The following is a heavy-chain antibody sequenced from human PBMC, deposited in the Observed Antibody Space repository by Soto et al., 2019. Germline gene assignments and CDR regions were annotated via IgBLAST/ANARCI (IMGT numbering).Heavy chain of an antibody. V-gene: IGHV3-74*03. D-gene: IGHD6-13*01. CDR1: GFTFSNYW. J-gene: IGHJ6*02. Sequence: EVQLVESGGGLVQPGGSLRLSCAASGFTFSNYWMYWVRQAPGKGLVWVSRVNNDGTDTTHADSVKGRFTISRDNAENTLYLQMNRLRAEDTAVYYCARGGLQHALDVWCHGSTVTVSS. CDR3: ARGGLQHALDV. CDR2: VNNDGTDT.